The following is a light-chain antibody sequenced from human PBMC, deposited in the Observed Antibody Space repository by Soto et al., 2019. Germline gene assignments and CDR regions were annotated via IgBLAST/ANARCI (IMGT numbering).Light chain of an antibody. CDR2: GAS. CDR1: QSISSSY. J-gene: IGKJ1*01. V-gene: IGKV3-20*01. CDR3: KQYGRT. Sequence: EIVLTQSPGTLSLSPGERATLSCRASQSISSSYLAWCQQKPGQAPRLLIYGASSRATGIPDRFSGSGSGTDFTLTISRLEPEDFAVYYCKQYGRTFGQGTRVDIK.